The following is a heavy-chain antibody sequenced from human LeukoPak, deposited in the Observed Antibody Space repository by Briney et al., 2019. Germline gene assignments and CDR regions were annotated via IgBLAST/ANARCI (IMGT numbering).Heavy chain of an antibody. V-gene: IGHV3-74*01. CDR3: ARRGDSSRAPDY. Sequence: GGSLRLSCAASGFTFSSYWMHWVHQAPGKGLVWVSRINSDGSSTSYADSVKGRFTISRDNAKNTLYLQMNSLRAEDTAVYYCARRGDSSRAPDYWGQGTLVTVSS. D-gene: IGHD6-13*01. CDR2: INSDGSST. J-gene: IGHJ4*02. CDR1: GFTFSSYW.